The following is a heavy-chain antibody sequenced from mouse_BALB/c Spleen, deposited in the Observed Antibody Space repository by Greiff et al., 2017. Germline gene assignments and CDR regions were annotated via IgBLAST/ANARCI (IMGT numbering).Heavy chain of an antibody. CDR1: GYSITSDYA. V-gene: IGHV3-2*02. CDR3: AREATATYFDY. D-gene: IGHD1-2*01. Sequence: EVHLVESGPGLVKPSQSLSLTCTVTGYSITSDYAWNWIRQFPGNKLEWMGYISYSGSTSYNPSLKSRISITRDTSKNQFFLQLNSVTTEDTATYYCAREATATYFDYWGQGTTLTVSS. J-gene: IGHJ2*01. CDR2: ISYSGST.